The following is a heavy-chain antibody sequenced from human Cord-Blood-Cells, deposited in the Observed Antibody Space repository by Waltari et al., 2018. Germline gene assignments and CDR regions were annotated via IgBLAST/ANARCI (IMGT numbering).Heavy chain of an antibody. CDR3: ARDNLPYYDFWSGYYNWFDP. D-gene: IGHD3-3*01. J-gene: IGHJ5*02. Sequence: QVQLQESGPGLVKPSETLSLTCTVSGGSISSYYWSWIRQPPGKGLEWIGYIYYSGSTNYNPSLKRRVTISVDTSKNQFSLKLSSVTAADTAVYYCARDNLPYYDFWSGYYNWFDPWGQGTLVTVSS. V-gene: IGHV4-59*01. CDR2: IYYSGST. CDR1: GGSISSYY.